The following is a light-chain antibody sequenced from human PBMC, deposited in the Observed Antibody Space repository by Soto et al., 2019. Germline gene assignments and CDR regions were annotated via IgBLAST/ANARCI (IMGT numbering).Light chain of an antibody. CDR1: QSVLHSPTNNNY. CDR3: HQYYSIPLT. V-gene: IGKV4-1*01. J-gene: IGKJ1*01. Sequence: DIVMTQSPDSLAVSLGERATINCKSSQSVLHSPTNNNYLAWYQKKPGQPPKLLIYWASTRESGVPDRFSGSGSGTDFTLTINSLQAEDAAVYYCHQYYSIPLTFGQGTKVAIK. CDR2: WAS.